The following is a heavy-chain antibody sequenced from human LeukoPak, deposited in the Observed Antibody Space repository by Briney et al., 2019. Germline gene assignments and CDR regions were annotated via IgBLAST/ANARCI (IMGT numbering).Heavy chain of an antibody. V-gene: IGHV3-48*03. Sequence: PGGSLRLSCAASGFTFSSYEMNWVRQARGKGLEWVSYISSSGSTIYYADSGKGGFTISRDNAKNSLYLQMNSLRAEDTAVYYCARAPVLRYFDWFPEDYYYGMDVWGKGTTVTVSS. D-gene: IGHD3-9*01. J-gene: IGHJ6*04. CDR2: ISSSGSTI. CDR3: ARAPVLRYFDWFPEDYYYGMDV. CDR1: GFTFSSYE.